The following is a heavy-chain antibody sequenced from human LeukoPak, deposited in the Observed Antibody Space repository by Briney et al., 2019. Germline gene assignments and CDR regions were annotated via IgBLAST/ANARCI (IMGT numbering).Heavy chain of an antibody. J-gene: IGHJ4*02. Sequence: PSETLSLTCAVYGGSFSGYYWSWIRQPPGKGLEWIGEINHSGSTNYNPSLKSRVTISVDTSKNQFSLKLSSVTAADTAVYYCASAPYCSGGSCYFDYWGQGTLVTVSS. CDR1: GGSFSGYY. CDR3: ASAPYCSGGSCYFDY. CDR2: INHSGST. V-gene: IGHV4-34*01. D-gene: IGHD2-15*01.